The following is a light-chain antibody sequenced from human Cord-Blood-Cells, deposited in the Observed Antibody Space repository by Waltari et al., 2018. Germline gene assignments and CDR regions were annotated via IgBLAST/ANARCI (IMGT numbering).Light chain of an antibody. CDR2: GAS. CDR1: QSVSSN. V-gene: IGKV3-15*01. J-gene: IGKJ1*01. Sequence: EIVMTQSPATLSVSPGERATLSCRASQSVSSNLAWSQQKPGQAPRLLIYGASTRATGIQARFSGSGSGTEFTLTISSLQSEDFAVYYCQQYNNWGTFGQGTKVEIK. CDR3: QQYNNWGT.